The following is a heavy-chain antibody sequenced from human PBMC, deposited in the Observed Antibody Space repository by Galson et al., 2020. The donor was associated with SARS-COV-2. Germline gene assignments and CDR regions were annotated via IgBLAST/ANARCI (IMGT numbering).Heavy chain of an antibody. J-gene: IGHJ4*02. CDR3: VLAVAGREYYFGY. CDR1: GYTFTSYG. Sequence: GESLKISCKASGYTFTSYGISWVRQAPGQGLEWMGWISAYNGNTNYAQKLPGRVTMTTDTSTSTAYMELRSLRSDDTAVYYCVLAVAGREYYFGYWGQGTLVTVSS. D-gene: IGHD6-19*01. V-gene: IGHV1-18*04. CDR2: ISAYNGNT.